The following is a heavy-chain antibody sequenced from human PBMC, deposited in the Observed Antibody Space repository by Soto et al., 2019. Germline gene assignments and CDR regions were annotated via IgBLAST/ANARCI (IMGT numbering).Heavy chain of an antibody. V-gene: IGHV3-21*01. D-gene: IGHD6-19*01. CDR2: ISSSSSYI. CDR3: ARVGGSSSGWYVNYFDY. CDR1: GFTFSSYS. Sequence: EVQLVESGGGLVKPGGSLRLSCAASGFTFSSYSMNWVRQAPGKGLEWVSSISSSSSYIYYADSVKGRFTISRDNAKNALYLQMNSLRAEGTAVYYCARVGGSSSGWYVNYFDYWGQGTLVTGSS. J-gene: IGHJ4*02.